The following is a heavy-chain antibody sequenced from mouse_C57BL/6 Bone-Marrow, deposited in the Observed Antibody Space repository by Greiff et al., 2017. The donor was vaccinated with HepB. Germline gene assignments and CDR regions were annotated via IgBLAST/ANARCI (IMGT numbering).Heavy chain of an antibody. J-gene: IGHJ3*01. D-gene: IGHD2-4*01. V-gene: IGHV1-82*01. CDR1: GYAFSSSW. Sequence: VKLMESGPELVKPGASVKISCKASGYAFSSSWMNWVKQRPGKGLEWIGRIYPGDGDTNYNGKFKGKATLTADKSSSTAYMQLSSLTSEDSAVYFCCYDLAWFAYWGQGTLVTVSA. CDR3: CYDLAWFAY. CDR2: IYPGDGDT.